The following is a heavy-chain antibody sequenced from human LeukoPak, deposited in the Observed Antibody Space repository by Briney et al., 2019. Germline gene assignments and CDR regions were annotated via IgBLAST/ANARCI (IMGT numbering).Heavy chain of an antibody. CDR1: GFTFSSYW. CDR3: AKDRVSVSGSYPSASDY. CDR2: ISGSGGST. Sequence: GGSLRLTCAASGFTFSSYWMHWVRQAPGKGLEWVSAISGSGGSTYYADSVKGRFTISRDNSKNTLYLQMNSLRAEDTAVYYCAKDRVSVSGSYPSASDYWGQGTLVTVSS. J-gene: IGHJ4*02. D-gene: IGHD3-16*02. V-gene: IGHV3-23*01.